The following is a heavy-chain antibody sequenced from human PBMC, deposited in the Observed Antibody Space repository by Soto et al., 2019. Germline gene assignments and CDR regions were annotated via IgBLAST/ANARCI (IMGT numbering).Heavy chain of an antibody. CDR1: GFRFVNYA. CDR2: LSGSGTST. J-gene: IGHJ4*02. D-gene: IGHD6-19*01. CDR3: AKATTNGGWFNPFDS. V-gene: IGHV3-23*01. Sequence: GGSVSLSGSASGFRFVNYAMNWVRPAPGKGLEWVSGLSGSGTSTYYADSVKGRFTISRDNSRDTLFLQMNSLTADDTAVYYCAKATTNGGWFNPFDSWGQGALVTVS.